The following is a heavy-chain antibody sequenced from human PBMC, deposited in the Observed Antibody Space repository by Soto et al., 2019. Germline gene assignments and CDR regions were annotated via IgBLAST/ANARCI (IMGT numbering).Heavy chain of an antibody. CDR3: ARHSGVAEDGTD. D-gene: IGHD6-13*01. Sequence: GESLKISCKGSGYSFTTNWIGWVRQMPGKGLEWMGVIYPGDSDTRYSPSFQGQVAISADKSINTAYLQWSSLKASDTAMYYCARHSGVAEDGTDWGQGTQVTVSS. CDR1: GYSFTTNW. CDR2: IYPGDSDT. V-gene: IGHV5-51*01. J-gene: IGHJ1*01.